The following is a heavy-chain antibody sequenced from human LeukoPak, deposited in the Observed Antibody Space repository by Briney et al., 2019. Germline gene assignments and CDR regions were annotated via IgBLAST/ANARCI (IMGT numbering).Heavy chain of an antibody. Sequence: PGGSLRLSCAASGFTFSTYGMHWVRQAPGKGLEGVAFIRYDGRNKYYADSVKGRFTISRDNSKNTLCLQMNSLRSEDTAVYYCARALGEAGNIFNDWFDPWGQGTLVTVSS. V-gene: IGHV3-30*02. D-gene: IGHD6-13*01. CDR3: ARALGEAGNIFNDWFDP. CDR2: IRYDGRNK. CDR1: GFTFSTYG. J-gene: IGHJ5*02.